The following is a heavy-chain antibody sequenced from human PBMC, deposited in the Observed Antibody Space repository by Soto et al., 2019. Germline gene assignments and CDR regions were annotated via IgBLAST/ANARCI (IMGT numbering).Heavy chain of an antibody. Sequence: SSETLSLTCTVSGGSMSSYYWNWVRQPAGRGLEWIGRIYARGDTNYNPSLKSRVTMFVDRSTNEFSLRLTSVTAADTAVYYCGGIGEEVYYGMDVWGQGSTVTVSS. D-gene: IGHD6-13*01. J-gene: IGHJ6*02. CDR1: GGSMSSYY. CDR2: IYARGDT. V-gene: IGHV4-4*07. CDR3: GGIGEEVYYGMDV.